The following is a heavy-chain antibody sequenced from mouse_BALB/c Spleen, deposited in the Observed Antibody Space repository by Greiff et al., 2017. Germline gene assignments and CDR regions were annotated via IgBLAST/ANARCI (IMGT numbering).Heavy chain of an antibody. Sequence: VQRVESGPGLVAPSQSLSITCTVSGFSLTSYGVHWVRQPPGKGLEWLGVIWAGGSTNYNSALMSRLSISKDNSKSQVFLKMNSLQTDDTAMYYCARDTFITTVVGRGFAYWGQGTLVTVSA. D-gene: IGHD1-1*01. CDR3: ARDTFITTVVGRGFAY. CDR1: GFSLTSYG. CDR2: IWAGGST. V-gene: IGHV2-9*02. J-gene: IGHJ3*01.